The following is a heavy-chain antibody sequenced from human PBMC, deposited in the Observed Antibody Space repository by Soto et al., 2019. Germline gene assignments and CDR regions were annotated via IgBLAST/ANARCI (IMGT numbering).Heavy chain of an antibody. CDR1: GFTFSHVW. Sequence: QXXXSGGGLXKPXXXLXLSCAASGFTFSHVWMSWVRQAPGKGLEWVGRIKRKSDGGTTDYAAPVKGRXXXXXDDSXXXXXXXXXXXXXXXXXXYYXVTEXDXXXSTCPGTFXYWGQXILVXVSS. CDR3: VTEXDXXXSTCPGTFXY. D-gene: IGHD3-10*01. CDR2: IKRKSDGGTT. J-gene: IGHJ4*02. V-gene: IGHV3-15*01.